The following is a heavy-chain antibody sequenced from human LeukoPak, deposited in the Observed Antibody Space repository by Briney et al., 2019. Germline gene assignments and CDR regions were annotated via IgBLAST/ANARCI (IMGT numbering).Heavy chain of an antibody. V-gene: IGHV4-30-2*01. J-gene: IGHJ4*02. D-gene: IGHD3-22*01. CDR1: GGSISSGGYS. Sequence: PSQTLSLTCAVSGGSISSGGYSWSWIWQPPGKGLEWIGYIYHSGSTYYNPSLKSRVTISVDRSKNQFSLKLSSVTAADTAVYYCARGNSEYYYDSSGYYLYYFDYWGQGTLVTVSS. CDR2: IYHSGST. CDR3: ARGNSEYYYDSSGYYLYYFDY.